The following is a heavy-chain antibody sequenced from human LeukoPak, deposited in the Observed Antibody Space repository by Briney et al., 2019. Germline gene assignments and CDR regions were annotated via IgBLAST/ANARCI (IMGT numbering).Heavy chain of an antibody. J-gene: IGHJ4*02. Sequence: QPGGSVRLSYAASGFTFSSYEMNWVRPAQGKGLEWVSYISSSGSTIYYADSVKGRFTISRDNAKNSLDLQMNSLRAEDAAVYYCASAGFDYWGQGTLVTVSS. V-gene: IGHV3-48*03. CDR1: GFTFSSYE. CDR2: ISSSGSTI. CDR3: ASAGFDY.